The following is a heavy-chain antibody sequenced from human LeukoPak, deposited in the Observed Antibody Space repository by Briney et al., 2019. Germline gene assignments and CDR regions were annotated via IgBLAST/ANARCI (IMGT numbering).Heavy chain of an antibody. D-gene: IGHD6-19*01. CDR1: EFTFSSYW. J-gene: IGHJ4*02. Sequence: GGSLRLSCAASEFTFSSYWMSWVRQAPGKGLEWVANIKQDGSEKYYVDSVKGRFTISRDNAKNSLYLQMNSLRAEDTAVYYCARESVAHDYWGQGTLVTVSS. CDR2: IKQDGSEK. CDR3: ARESVAHDY. V-gene: IGHV3-7*03.